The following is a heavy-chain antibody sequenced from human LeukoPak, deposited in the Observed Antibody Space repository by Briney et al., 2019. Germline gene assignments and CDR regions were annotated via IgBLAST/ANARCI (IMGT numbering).Heavy chain of an antibody. J-gene: IGHJ4*02. D-gene: IGHD3-22*01. CDR3: ARHRGDYYDSSGYED. CDR2: IYYSGST. CDR1: GGSISSSSYF. V-gene: IGHV4-39*01. Sequence: SETLSLTCTVSGGSISSSSYFWGWIRQPPGKGLEWIANIYYSGSTYYNPSLKSRVTISVDTSKNQFSLKPSSVTAADTAVYYCARHRGDYYDSSGYEDWGQGTLVTVSS.